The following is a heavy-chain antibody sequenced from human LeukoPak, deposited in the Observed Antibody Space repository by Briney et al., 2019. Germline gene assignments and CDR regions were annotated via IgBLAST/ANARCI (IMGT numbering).Heavy chain of an antibody. CDR1: GYTFTGYY. CDR3: ARWMTTVITPDY. J-gene: IGHJ4*02. Sequence: ASVKVSCKASGYTFTGYYIHWVRQAPGQGLEWMGWINPNSGGTKYAEKFQGRVTMTRDTSISTAYMELSRLRSDDTAVYYCARWMTTVITPDYWGQGTLVTVSS. CDR2: INPNSGGT. D-gene: IGHD4-11*01. V-gene: IGHV1-2*02.